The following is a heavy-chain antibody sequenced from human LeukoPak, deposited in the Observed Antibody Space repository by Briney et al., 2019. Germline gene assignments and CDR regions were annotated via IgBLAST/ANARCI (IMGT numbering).Heavy chain of an antibody. V-gene: IGHV1-69*13. CDR3: ARGYSWSSFSYFDY. Sequence: GASVKVSCKASGGTFSSYAISWVRQAPGQGLEWMGGIIPIFGTANYAQKFQGRVTITADESTSTAYMELSSLRSEDTAVYYCARGYSWSSFSYFDYWGQGTLVTVSS. CDR1: GGTFSSYA. CDR2: IIPIFGTA. D-gene: IGHD1-26*01. J-gene: IGHJ4*02.